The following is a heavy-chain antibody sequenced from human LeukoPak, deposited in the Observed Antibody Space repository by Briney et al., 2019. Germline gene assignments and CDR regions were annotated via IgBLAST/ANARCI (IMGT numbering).Heavy chain of an antibody. V-gene: IGHV1-69*04. CDR2: IIPILGIA. Sequence: SVKVSCKASGGTFSSYAISWVRQAPGQGLEWMGRIIPILGIANYAQKFQGRVTITADKSTSTAYMELSSLRSEDTAVYYCASEDIVVVVAATLKYWGQGTLVTVSS. CDR3: ASEDIVVVVAATLKY. CDR1: GGTFSSYA. J-gene: IGHJ4*02. D-gene: IGHD2-15*01.